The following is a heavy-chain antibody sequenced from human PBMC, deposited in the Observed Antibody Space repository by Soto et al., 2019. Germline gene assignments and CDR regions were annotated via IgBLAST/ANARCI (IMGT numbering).Heavy chain of an antibody. CDR2: ISGSGGTT. J-gene: IGHJ4*02. D-gene: IGHD1-26*01. CDR3: AKGIVGASFDS. CDR1: GFTFTTYA. V-gene: IGHV3-23*01. Sequence: EVQLLESGGGLVQPGGSLRLSCAASGFTFTTYAMTWVRQAPGKGLEWVSAISGSGGTTYYADSVKGRFTNSRDNSKNTVYLQMNSLRAEDTAVYYCAKGIVGASFDSWGQGTLVTVSS.